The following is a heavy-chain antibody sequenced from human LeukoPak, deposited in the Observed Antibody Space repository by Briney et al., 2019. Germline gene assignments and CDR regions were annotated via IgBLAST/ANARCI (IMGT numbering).Heavy chain of an antibody. CDR2: INGDGTTT. J-gene: IGHJ6*03. CDR3: ARDLEYCSSTSCYYYYYYMDV. CDR1: GFTFSTYW. V-gene: IGHV3-74*03. D-gene: IGHD2-2*01. Sequence: GGSLRLSCAASGFTFSTYWMHWVRQAPGKGLVWVSRINGDGTTTTYADSVKGRFTISRDNAKNTLYLQVSSLRAEDTAVYYCARDLEYCSSTSCYYYYYYMDVWGKGTTVTVSS.